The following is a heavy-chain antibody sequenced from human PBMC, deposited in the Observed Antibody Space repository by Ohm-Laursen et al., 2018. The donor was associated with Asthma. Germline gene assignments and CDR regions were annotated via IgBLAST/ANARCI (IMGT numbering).Heavy chain of an antibody. CDR1: GFTFSSYA. D-gene: IGHD6-19*01. Sequence: GSLRLSCTAPGFTFSSYAMSWVRQAPGKGLEWVSAISGSGGSTYYADSVKGRFTISRDNSKNTLYLQMNSLRAEDTAVYYCAKDLRPRGIAVAGRNDAFDIWGQGTMVTVSS. V-gene: IGHV3-23*01. CDR3: AKDLRPRGIAVAGRNDAFDI. CDR2: ISGSGGST. J-gene: IGHJ3*02.